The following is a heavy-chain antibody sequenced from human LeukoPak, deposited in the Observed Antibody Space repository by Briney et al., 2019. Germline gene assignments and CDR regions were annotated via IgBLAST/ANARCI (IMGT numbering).Heavy chain of an antibody. CDR3: ARDELEGQWLVGGDY. Sequence: GGSLRLSCAASGFTFSSYSRNWVRQAPGKGLEWVSYISSSSSTIYYADSVKGRFTISRDNAKNSLYLQMNSLRDEDTAVYCCARDELEGQWLVGGDYWGQGTLVTVSS. D-gene: IGHD6-19*01. CDR2: ISSSSSTI. J-gene: IGHJ4*02. V-gene: IGHV3-48*02. CDR1: GFTFSSYS.